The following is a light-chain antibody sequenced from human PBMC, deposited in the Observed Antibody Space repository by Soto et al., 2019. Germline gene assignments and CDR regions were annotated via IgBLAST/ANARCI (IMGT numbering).Light chain of an antibody. J-gene: IGKJ2*01. V-gene: IGKV1-5*01. CDR2: DAS. CDR3: KQYHTYAYT. Sequence: DIQMTQSPSALSASVGDRVTITCRASQSISSWLAWYQQKPGKAPKLLIYDASSLESRVPSRFSGSGSGTEFTIPIRGLRPDHFATYYSKQYHTYAYTFGQGTKLEIK. CDR1: QSISSW.